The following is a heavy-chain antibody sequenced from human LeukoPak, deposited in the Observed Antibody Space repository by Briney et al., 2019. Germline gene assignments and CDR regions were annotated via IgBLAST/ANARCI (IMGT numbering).Heavy chain of an antibody. V-gene: IGHV3-21*01. D-gene: IGHD1-20*01. Sequence: GGSLRLSCAASGFTFSSYSMNWVRQAPGKGLEWVSSISSSSSYMYYADSVKGRFTISRDNAKNSLYLQMNSLRAEDTAVYYCARDNWIEAHYFDYWGQGTLVTVSS. J-gene: IGHJ4*02. CDR2: ISSSSSYM. CDR1: GFTFSSYS. CDR3: ARDNWIEAHYFDY.